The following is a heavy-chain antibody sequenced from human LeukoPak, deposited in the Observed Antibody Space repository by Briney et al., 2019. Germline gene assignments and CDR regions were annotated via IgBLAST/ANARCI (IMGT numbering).Heavy chain of an antibody. V-gene: IGHV3-21*01. CDR1: GFTFSNSA. D-gene: IGHD2/OR15-2a*01. CDR2: INNIASHI. CDR3: TRDATQYLRYGYFDS. Sequence: PGGSLRLSCAASGFTFSNSAMNWVRQAPGKGLEWVSSINNIASHIYYVDSVRVRFTISRDNAKNSVSLQMNNLRAEDTAVYYCTRDATQYLRYGYFDSWGQGILVTVSS. J-gene: IGHJ4*02.